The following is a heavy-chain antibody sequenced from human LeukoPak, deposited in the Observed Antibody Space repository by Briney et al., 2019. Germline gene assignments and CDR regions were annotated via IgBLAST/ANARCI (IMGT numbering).Heavy chain of an antibody. D-gene: IGHD3-3*01. J-gene: IGHJ3*02. CDR1: GFTFNSYG. V-gene: IGHV3-30*02. CDR3: AKRMLFWSGPDAFDI. Sequence: PGGSLRLSCAASGFTFNSYGMHWVRQAPGKGLEWVAFIHYDGNNKYYADSVKGRFTISRDNSKSTLYLQMISLRAEDTAVYYCAKRMLFWSGPDAFDIWGQGTMVTVSS. CDR2: IHYDGNNK.